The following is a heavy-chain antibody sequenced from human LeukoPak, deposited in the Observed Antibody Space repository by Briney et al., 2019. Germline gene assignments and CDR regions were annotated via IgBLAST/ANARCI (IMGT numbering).Heavy chain of an antibody. CDR2: IIPIFGTA. V-gene: IGHV1-69*01. CDR3: AREGAVGDILTGYFDY. CDR1: GGTFSCYA. D-gene: IGHD3-9*01. Sequence: ASVKVSYKASGGTFSCYAISWVRQAPGQGLEWMGGIIPIFGTANYTQKFQGRVTITADESTSTAYMELSSLRSEDTAVYYCAREGAVGDILTGYFDYWGQGTLVTVSS. J-gene: IGHJ4*02.